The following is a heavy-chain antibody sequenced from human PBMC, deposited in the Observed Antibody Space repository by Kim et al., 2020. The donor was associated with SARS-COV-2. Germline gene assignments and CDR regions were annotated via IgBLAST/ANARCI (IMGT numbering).Heavy chain of an antibody. V-gene: IGHV3-23*01. CDR2: T. D-gene: IGHD5-18*01. CDR3: AKEGRGYADDY. J-gene: IGHJ4*02. Sequence: TYAANSWKVRFSTSRGKSKNTLDLQMNSLRADDTAVYYCAKEGRGYADDYWGQGTLVTVSS.